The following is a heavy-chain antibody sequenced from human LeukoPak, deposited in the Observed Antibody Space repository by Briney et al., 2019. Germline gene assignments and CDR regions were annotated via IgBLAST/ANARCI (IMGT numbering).Heavy chain of an antibody. J-gene: IGHJ5*02. Sequence: SVKVSCKASGYTFTSYGISWVRQAPGQGLEWMGGIIPIFGTANYAQKFQGRVTITADESTSTAYMELSSLRSEDTAVYYCARIDNTYCTNGVCAPGNWFDPWGQGTLVTVSS. CDR2: IIPIFGTA. CDR1: GYTFTSYG. D-gene: IGHD2-8*01. V-gene: IGHV1-69*13. CDR3: ARIDNTYCTNGVCAPGNWFDP.